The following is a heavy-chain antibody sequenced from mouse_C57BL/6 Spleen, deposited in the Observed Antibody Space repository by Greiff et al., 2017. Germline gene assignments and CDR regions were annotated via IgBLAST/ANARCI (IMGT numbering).Heavy chain of an antibody. V-gene: IGHV1-4*01. J-gene: IGHJ2*01. CDR2: INPSSGYT. Sequence: VQRVESGAELARPGASVKMSCKASGYTFTSYTMHWVKQRPGQGLGWIGYINPSSGYTKYNQKFKDKATLTADKSSSTAYMQLSSLTSEDSAVYYCARGGSSFLLYFDYWGQGTTLTVSS. CDR1: GYTFTSYT. D-gene: IGHD1-1*01. CDR3: ARGGSSFLLYFDY.